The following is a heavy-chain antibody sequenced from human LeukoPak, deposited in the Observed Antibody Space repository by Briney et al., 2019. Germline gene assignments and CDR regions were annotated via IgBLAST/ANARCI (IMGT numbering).Heavy chain of an antibody. CDR3: ARDLFYSVSGTYYNVGRVFNY. V-gene: IGHV1-2*02. Sequence: ASVKVSCKASGYTFTGYYMHWVRQAPGQGLEWMGWINPNSGGTNYAQKFQGRVTMTRDTSISTAYMELTSLRSDDTAVYYCARDLFYSVSGTYYNVGRVFNYWGQGTLVTVSS. D-gene: IGHD3-10*01. J-gene: IGHJ4*02. CDR1: GYTFTGYY. CDR2: INPNSGGT.